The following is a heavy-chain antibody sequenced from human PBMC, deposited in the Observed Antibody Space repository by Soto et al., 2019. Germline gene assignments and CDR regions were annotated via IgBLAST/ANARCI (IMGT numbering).Heavy chain of an antibody. D-gene: IGHD2-2*01. J-gene: IGHJ4*02. Sequence: EVQLVESGGGLVQPGGSLRLSCAASGFTFGIYSMTWVRQAPGKGLEWVSYISHSTSTIYYAASVRGRFSISRDNAKNSLILRMHSLRAGDTAMYFCGRGTSCSSHACHDLGNTKFDNWGKGTLVPFSS. V-gene: IGHV3-48*01. CDR3: GRGTSCSSHACHDLGNTKFDN. CDR1: GFTFGIYS. CDR2: ISHSTSTI.